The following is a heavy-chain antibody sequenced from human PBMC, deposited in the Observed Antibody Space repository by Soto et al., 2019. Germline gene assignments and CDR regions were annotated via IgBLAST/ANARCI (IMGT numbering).Heavy chain of an antibody. J-gene: IGHJ5*02. CDR3: ARQFPTDNYVNRLDP. CDR1: GFTVNSSY. V-gene: IGHV3-53*01. CDR2: ISSGGTT. D-gene: IGHD4-4*01. Sequence: DVQLVESGGGLIQPGGSLRLSCAASGFTVNSSYMTWIRQAPGKGLQWVADISSGGTTKYADSVRGRFSISRDMSKNTLYLQMNSLRVEDTAIYSCARQFPTDNYVNRLDPWGQGTLVTVSA.